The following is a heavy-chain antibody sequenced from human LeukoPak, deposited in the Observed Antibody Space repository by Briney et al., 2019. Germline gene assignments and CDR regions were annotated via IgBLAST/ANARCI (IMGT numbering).Heavy chain of an antibody. CDR3: ARGHRFLVGNNWFDP. D-gene: IGHD3-3*01. Sequence: IYYSGSANYNPSLKSRVTISVDTSKNQFSLKLSSVTAADTAVYYCARGHRFLVGNNWFDPWGQGTLVTVSS. J-gene: IGHJ5*02. CDR2: IYYSGSA. V-gene: IGHV4-59*09.